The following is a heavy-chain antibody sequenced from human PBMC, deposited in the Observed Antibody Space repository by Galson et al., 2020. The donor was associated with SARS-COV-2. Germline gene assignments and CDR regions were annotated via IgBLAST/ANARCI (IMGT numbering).Heavy chain of an antibody. CDR3: ARDLLDGIFGVVIIAY. Sequence: PGGSLRLSCAASGFTFSSYAMHWVRQAPGKGLEWVAVISYDGSNKYYADSVKGRFTISRDNSKNTLYLQMNSLRAEDTAVYYCARDLLDGIFGVVIIAYWGQGTLVTVSS. CDR2: ISYDGSNK. J-gene: IGHJ4*02. CDR1: GFTFSSYA. V-gene: IGHV3-30-3*01. D-gene: IGHD3-3*01.